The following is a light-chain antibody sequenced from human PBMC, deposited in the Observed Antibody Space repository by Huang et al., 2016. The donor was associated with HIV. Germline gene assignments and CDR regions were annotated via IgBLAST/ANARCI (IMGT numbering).Light chain of an antibody. CDR2: GAS. V-gene: IGKV3-20*01. CDR1: QGTTINY. J-gene: IGKJ1*01. Sequence: EIVLTQSPGTLSLSPGERATLSCRASQGTTINYLAWYQQKPGQAPRLLIYGASNRATGIPDRFSGSGSGTDFTLTISRLEPEDFAVYYCQQYGSPWAFGQGTKVEIK. CDR3: QQYGSPWA.